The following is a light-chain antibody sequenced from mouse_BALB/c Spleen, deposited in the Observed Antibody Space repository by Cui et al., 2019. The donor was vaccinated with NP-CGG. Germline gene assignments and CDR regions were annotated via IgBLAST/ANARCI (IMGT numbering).Light chain of an antibody. V-gene: IGLV1*01. CDR1: TGAVTTSNY. Sequence: QAVVTQASALTTSPGETVTLTCRSSTGAVTTSNYANWVQEKPNHLFTGLIGGTNNRPPGVPARFSGSLIGDKAALTITGAQTEDEATYFCALWYSNHWVFGGGTKLTVL. CDR2: GTN. CDR3: ALWYSNHWV. J-gene: IGLJ1*01.